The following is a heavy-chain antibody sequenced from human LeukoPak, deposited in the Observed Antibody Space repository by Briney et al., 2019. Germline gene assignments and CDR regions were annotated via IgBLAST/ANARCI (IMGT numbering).Heavy chain of an antibody. CDR2: INHSGST. CDR3: ASRSHIVVVVAATPGFDY. Sequence: TPSETLSLTCAVYGGYFSGYYWSWIRRPPGKGLEWIGEINHSGSTNYNPSLKSRVTISVDTSKNQFSLKLSSVTAADTAVYYCASRSHIVVVVAATPGFDYWGQGTLVTVSS. D-gene: IGHD2-15*01. V-gene: IGHV4-34*01. J-gene: IGHJ4*02. CDR1: GGYFSGYY.